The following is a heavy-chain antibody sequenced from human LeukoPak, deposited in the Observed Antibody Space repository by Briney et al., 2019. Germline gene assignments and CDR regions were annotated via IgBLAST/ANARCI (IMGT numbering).Heavy chain of an antibody. CDR3: AKVGESSVGYYSFDS. D-gene: IGHD3-22*01. Sequence: GGSLRLSCAASGFTFSSCSMTWVRQAPGKGLEWVSYISSSSSTIYYADSVKGRFNISRDNAKNSLCLQMDSLRSEDTALYYCAKVGESSVGYYSFDSWGQGTLVTVSS. J-gene: IGHJ4*02. V-gene: IGHV3-48*01. CDR2: ISSSSSTI. CDR1: GFTFSSCS.